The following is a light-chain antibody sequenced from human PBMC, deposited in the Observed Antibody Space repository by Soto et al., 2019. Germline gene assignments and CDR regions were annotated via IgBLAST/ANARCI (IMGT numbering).Light chain of an antibody. CDR1: SSDVGGHNY. CDR3: TSYAGSDNVI. V-gene: IGLV2-8*01. CDR2: EVI. J-gene: IGLJ2*01. Sequence: QSVLTQPPSASGSPGQSVTISCTGTSSDVGGHNYVSWYQQHPGKAPKLLIYEVIQRPSGVPDRFSGSKSGNTASLTVSGLQAEDEADYYYTSYAGSDNVIFGGGTKLTVL.